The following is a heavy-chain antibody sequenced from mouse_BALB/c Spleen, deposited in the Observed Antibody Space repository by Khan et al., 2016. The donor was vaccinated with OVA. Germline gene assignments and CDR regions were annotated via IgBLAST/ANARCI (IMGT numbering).Heavy chain of an antibody. Sequence: EVQLQESGPGLVKPSQSLSLTCTVTGYSITSDYAWNWIWQFPGNKLEWMGYISYSGRTSYNPSLKSRIPITRDTSRNQFFLQLNSVTTEDTATYYCARSVTIATVVATDFDYWGQSATLTVAS. V-gene: IGHV3-2*02. CDR3: ARSVTIATVVATDFDY. CDR2: ISYSGRT. J-gene: IGHJ2*01. D-gene: IGHD1-1*01. CDR1: GYSITSDYA.